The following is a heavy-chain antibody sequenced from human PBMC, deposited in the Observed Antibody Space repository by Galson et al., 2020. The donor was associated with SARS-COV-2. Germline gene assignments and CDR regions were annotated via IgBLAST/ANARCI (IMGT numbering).Heavy chain of an antibody. CDR3: ARAHLWFGEFMGYFDY. J-gene: IGHJ4*02. CDR1: GGSISSSSYY. CDR2: IYYSGST. V-gene: IGHV4-39*07. Sequence: SETLSLTCTVSGGSISSSSYYWGWIRQPPGKGLEWIGSIYYSGSTYYNPSLKSRVTISVDTSKNQFSLKLSSVTAADTAVYYCARAHLWFGEFMGYFDYWGQGTLVTVSS. D-gene: IGHD3-10*01.